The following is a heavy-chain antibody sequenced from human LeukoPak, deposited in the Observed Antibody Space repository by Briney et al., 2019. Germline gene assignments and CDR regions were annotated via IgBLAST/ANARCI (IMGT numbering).Heavy chain of an antibody. CDR1: GYTFTGYY. V-gene: IGHV1-2*02. Sequence: ASVKVSCKASGYTFTGYYMHWVRQAPGQGLEWMGWINPNGGGTNYAQKFQGRVTMTRDTSISTAYMELSRLRSDDTAVYYCASGSTMVRGVIIGPPPDYFDYWGQGTLVTVSS. CDR2: INPNGGGT. J-gene: IGHJ4*02. D-gene: IGHD3-10*01. CDR3: ASGSTMVRGVIIGPPPDYFDY.